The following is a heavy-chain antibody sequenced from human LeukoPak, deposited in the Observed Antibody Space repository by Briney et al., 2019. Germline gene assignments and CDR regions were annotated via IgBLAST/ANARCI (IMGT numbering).Heavy chain of an antibody. D-gene: IGHD7-27*01. J-gene: IGHJ4*02. CDR3: AKDKTWGLDY. CDR1: EFTFSSYE. V-gene: IGHV3-48*03. Sequence: GGSLRLSCAASEFTFSSYEMNWVRQAPGKGLEWVSYISTSGSTIYYADSVKGRFTISRDNAKNSLYLQMSSLRVEDTAVYYCAKDKTWGLDYWGQGTLVTVSS. CDR2: ISTSGSTI.